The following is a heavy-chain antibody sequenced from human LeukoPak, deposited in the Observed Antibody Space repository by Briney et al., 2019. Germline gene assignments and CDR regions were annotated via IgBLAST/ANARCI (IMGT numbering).Heavy chain of an antibody. CDR1: GGSISSSSYY. CDR3: ARGRRLLGY. V-gene: IGHV4-39*07. Sequence: SETLSLTCTVSGGSISSSSYYWGWIRQPPGKGLEWIGEINHSGSTNYNPSLKSRVTISVDTSKNQFSLKLSSVTAADTAVYYCARGRRLLGYWGQGTLVTVSS. J-gene: IGHJ4*02. CDR2: INHSGST. D-gene: IGHD4-11*01.